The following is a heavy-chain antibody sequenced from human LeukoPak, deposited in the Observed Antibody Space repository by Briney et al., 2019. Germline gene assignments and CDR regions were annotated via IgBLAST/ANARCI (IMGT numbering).Heavy chain of an antibody. J-gene: IGHJ1*01. CDR3: ASKLGRRRMS. V-gene: IGHV4-34*01. Sequence: SETLSLTCAFYGGSFSGYYWSWIRQPPGKGLEWIGEINHSGSTNYNPSLKSRVTISVDTSKNQFSLKLSSVTAAATAVYYCASKLGRRRMSWGQGTLVTVSS. CDR1: GGSFSGYY. CDR2: INHSGST.